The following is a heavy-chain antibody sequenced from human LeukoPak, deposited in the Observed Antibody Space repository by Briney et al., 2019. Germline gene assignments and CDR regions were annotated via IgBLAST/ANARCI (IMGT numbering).Heavy chain of an antibody. CDR3: AKDLYHYSNNDAFDV. Sequence: GGSLRLSCAGSGFAFNTYGMHWVRQAPGRGLEWVAFVRSDGTRTYYADSVTGRFTISRDNSKNTLYLQMNSLGTEDTAVYYCAKDLYHYSNNDAFDVWGQGTLVTVSS. CDR1: GFAFNTYG. V-gene: IGHV3-30*02. D-gene: IGHD4-11*01. J-gene: IGHJ3*01. CDR2: VRSDGTRT.